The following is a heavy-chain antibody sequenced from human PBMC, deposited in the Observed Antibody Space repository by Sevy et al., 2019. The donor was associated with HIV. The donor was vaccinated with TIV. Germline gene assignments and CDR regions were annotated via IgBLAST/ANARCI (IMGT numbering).Heavy chain of an antibody. CDR3: ARSPYCSGDSCYQLLKWFYP. Sequence: SETLSLTCAVSGYSISSDYYWGWIRQPPGKGLEWIGSIYHSGSTYYNPSLKSRVTISVDTSKIQFSLKLSSVTAADTAVYYCARSPYCSGDSCYQLLKWFYPWGQGTLVTVSS. V-gene: IGHV4-38-2*01. D-gene: IGHD2-15*01. J-gene: IGHJ5*02. CDR1: GYSISSDYY. CDR2: IYHSGST.